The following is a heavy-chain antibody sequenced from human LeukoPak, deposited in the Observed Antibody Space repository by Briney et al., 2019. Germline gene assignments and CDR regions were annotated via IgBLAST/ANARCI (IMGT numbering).Heavy chain of an antibody. CDR2: IYSGGST. D-gene: IGHD2-8*02. CDR3: ARAGPYYYYGMDV. Sequence: PGGSLRLSCADSGFTVSSNYMRWVRQAPGKGLEWVSVIYSGGSTYYADSVKGRFTISRDSSKDTLYLQMNSLRAEDTAVYYCARAGPYYYYGMDVWGQGTTVTVSS. J-gene: IGHJ6*02. CDR1: GFTVSSNY. V-gene: IGHV3-66*01.